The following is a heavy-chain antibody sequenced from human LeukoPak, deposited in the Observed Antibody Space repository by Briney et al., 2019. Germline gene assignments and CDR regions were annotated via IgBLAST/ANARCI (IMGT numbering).Heavy chain of an antibody. Sequence: PSETLSLTCTVSGRSISSYYWSWIRQPPRKGLEWIGYIYYSGSTNYNPSLKSRVPISVDTSKNQFSLKLSSVTAADTAVYYCATTQGASGSYWPSYYYYMDVWGKGTTVTVSS. CDR3: ATTQGASGSYWPSYYYYMDV. CDR1: GRSISSYY. V-gene: IGHV4-59*01. D-gene: IGHD1-26*01. J-gene: IGHJ6*03. CDR2: IYYSGST.